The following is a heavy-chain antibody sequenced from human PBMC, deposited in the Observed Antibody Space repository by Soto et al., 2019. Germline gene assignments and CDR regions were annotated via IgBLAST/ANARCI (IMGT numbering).Heavy chain of an antibody. J-gene: IGHJ4*02. V-gene: IGHV4-59*08. CDR2: IYYSGST. CDR3: ASSAAAGMVDY. CDR1: GGSISSYY. D-gene: IGHD6-13*01. Sequence: QVQLQVSGPGLVKPSETLSLTCTVSGGSISSYYWSWIRQPPGKGLEWIGYIYYSGSTNYNPSLKSRVTISVDTSKNQFSLKLSSVTAADTAVYYCASSAAAGMVDYWGQGTLVTVSS.